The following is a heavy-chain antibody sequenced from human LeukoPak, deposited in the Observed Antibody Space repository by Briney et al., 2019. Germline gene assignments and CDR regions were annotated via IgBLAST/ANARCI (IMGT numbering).Heavy chain of an antibody. CDR3: ARDGRAQLWDDYYYYYGLDV. Sequence: PAGSLRLSCAASGFTFSSYEMTWVRQAPGKGLEWLSYISGSGSITYYADSVKGRFTISRDNAKNSLYLQMNSLRAEDTAVYYCARDGRAQLWDDYYYYYGLDVWGQGTTVTVSS. D-gene: IGHD6-13*01. J-gene: IGHJ6*02. CDR2: ISGSGSIT. V-gene: IGHV3-48*03. CDR1: GFTFSSYE.